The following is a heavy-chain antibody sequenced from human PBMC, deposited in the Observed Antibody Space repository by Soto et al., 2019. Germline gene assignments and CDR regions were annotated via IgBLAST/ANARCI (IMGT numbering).Heavy chain of an antibody. V-gene: IGHV3-33*01. CDR3: ARDLHYWSLLIDH. CDR2: LWSNGIKT. Sequence: GGSLRLSCTASGFSLSRYGLHWVRQAPGKGLQWVAGLWSNGIKTSYTDSVKGRFTISRDTSKNMLYLQMNTLGAEDTAVYYCARDLHYWSLLIDHWGQGTLVTVSS. CDR1: GFSLSRYG. D-gene: IGHD2-8*02. J-gene: IGHJ4*02.